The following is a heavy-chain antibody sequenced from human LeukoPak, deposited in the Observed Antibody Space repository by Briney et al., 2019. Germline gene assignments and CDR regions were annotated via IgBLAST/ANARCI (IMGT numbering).Heavy chain of an antibody. CDR3: AREKEIAARDAFDI. Sequence: GGSLRLSCAASGFTFSDYYMSWIRQAPGKGLEWVSYISSSGSTIYYADSVKGRFTISRDNAKNTLYLQMNSLRAEDTAVYYCAREKEIAARDAFDIWGQGTMVTVSS. J-gene: IGHJ3*02. CDR1: GFTFSDYY. V-gene: IGHV3-11*04. CDR2: ISSSGSTI. D-gene: IGHD6-13*01.